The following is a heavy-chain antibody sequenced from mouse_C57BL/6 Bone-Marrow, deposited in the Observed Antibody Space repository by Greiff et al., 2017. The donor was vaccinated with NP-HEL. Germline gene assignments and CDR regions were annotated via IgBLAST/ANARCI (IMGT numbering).Heavy chain of an antibody. Sequence: EVQVEESGPGLAKPSQSLSLTCSATGYSITSDYWNWIRKFPGHKLEYIGYISSCGSTSYYPPLYSRISITRDAYKNQYYLQLNTVTTEDTAAYYYARTRLWLRRKYYAMDYWGQGTSVTVSS. V-gene: IGHV3-8*01. CDR3: ARTRLWLRRKYYAMDY. CDR2: ISSCGST. D-gene: IGHD2-2*01. J-gene: IGHJ4*01. CDR1: GYSITSDY.